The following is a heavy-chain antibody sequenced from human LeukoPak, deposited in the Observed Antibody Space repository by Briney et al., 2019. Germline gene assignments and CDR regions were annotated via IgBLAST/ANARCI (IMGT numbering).Heavy chain of an antibody. CDR3: ARLLMGMGLDY. D-gene: IGHD2-8*01. J-gene: IGHJ4*02. CDR1: GGTISSGDYY. Sequence: PSETLSLTCTVSGGTISSGDYYWSWIRQPPGKGLEWIGYIYYSGSTYYNPSLKSRVTISVDTSKNQFSLKLSSVTAADTAVYYCARLLMGMGLDYWGQGALVTVSS. V-gene: IGHV4-30-4*01. CDR2: IYYSGST.